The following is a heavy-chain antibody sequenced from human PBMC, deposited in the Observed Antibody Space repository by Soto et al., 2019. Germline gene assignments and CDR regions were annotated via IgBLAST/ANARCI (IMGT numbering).Heavy chain of an antibody. CDR3: ARDGGRHSGGIDY. CDR1: GGTFSSYS. V-gene: IGHV1-69*01. D-gene: IGHD1-26*01. Sequence: QVQLVQSGAEVKKPGSSVKVSCKASGGTFSSYSINWLRQAPGQGLEWMGEIIPIFGTANYAQKFQGRVTIPADESTSTAYMELSSLRSEDTAVYYCARDGGRHSGGIDYWGQGTLVTVSS. J-gene: IGHJ4*02. CDR2: IIPIFGTA.